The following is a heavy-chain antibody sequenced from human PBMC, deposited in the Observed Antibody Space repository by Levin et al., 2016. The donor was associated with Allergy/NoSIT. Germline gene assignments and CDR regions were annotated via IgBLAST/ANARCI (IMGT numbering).Heavy chain of an antibody. V-gene: IGHV4-4*02. D-gene: IGHD6-13*01. J-gene: IGHJ6*03. CDR3: ARETPSIAAAGTYYYYYMDV. Sequence: WIRQPPGKGLEWIGEIYHSGSTNYNPSLKSRVTISVDKSKNQFSLKLSSVTAADTAVYYCARETPSIAAAGTYYYYYMDVWGKGTTVTVSS. CDR2: IYHSGST.